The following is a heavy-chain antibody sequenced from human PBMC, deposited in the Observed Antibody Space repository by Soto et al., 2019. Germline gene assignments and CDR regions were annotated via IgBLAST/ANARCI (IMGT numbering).Heavy chain of an antibody. Sequence: ASVKVSCKASGYTFTAYFMHWVRQAPGQGLEWMGIIHPRGGSTNYAQRFQGTVAMTWDTSTSTVYMELSSLRSDDTAVYYCARAPYSSSSFFFDYWGPGTPVTVSS. CDR3: ARAPYSSSSFFFDY. D-gene: IGHD6-6*01. V-gene: IGHV1-46*01. CDR1: GYTFTAYF. J-gene: IGHJ4*02. CDR2: IHPRGGST.